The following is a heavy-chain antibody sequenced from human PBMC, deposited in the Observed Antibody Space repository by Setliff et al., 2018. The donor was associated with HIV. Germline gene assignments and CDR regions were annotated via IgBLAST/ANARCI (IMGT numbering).Heavy chain of an antibody. CDR2: IYSSGSP. J-gene: IGHJ6*03. V-gene: IGHV4-39*01. CDR3: ARHRDPPGTSWIYYYYYMDL. D-gene: IGHD6-13*01. Sequence: PSETLSLTCTVSGGSISSRAYYWGWIRQPPGKGLEWIGSIYSSGSPSYNPSLSSRLTISVDTSKNHVSLRLSSVTAADTGVYYCARHRDPPGTSWIYYYYYMDLWGEGTTVTVSS. CDR1: GGSISSRAYY.